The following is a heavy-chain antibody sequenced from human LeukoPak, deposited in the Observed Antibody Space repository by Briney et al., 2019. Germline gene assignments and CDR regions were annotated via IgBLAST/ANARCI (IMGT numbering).Heavy chain of an antibody. CDR2: IKQDGSEK. CDR1: GFTFSSYW. J-gene: IGHJ4*02. CDR3: ARDNEYCTGGTCRLDY. Sequence: PGGSLRLSCAASGFTFSSYWMTWVRQAPGKGLEWVANIKQDGSEKYYVDSVKGRFTISRDNAKNTLYLQMNSLRAEDTAVYYCARDNEYCTGGTCRLDYWGQGALVTVSS. V-gene: IGHV3-7*01. D-gene: IGHD2-15*01.